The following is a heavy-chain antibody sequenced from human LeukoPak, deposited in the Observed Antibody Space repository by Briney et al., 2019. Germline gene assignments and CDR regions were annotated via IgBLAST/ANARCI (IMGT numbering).Heavy chain of an antibody. D-gene: IGHD2-2*01. CDR1: GGSFSGYY. CDR2: INHSGST. V-gene: IGHV4-34*01. CDR3: ARRSIVVVPAAWFDP. Sequence: SETLSLTCAVYGGSFSGYYWSWIRQPPGKGPEWIGEINHSGSTNYNPSFKSRVTISGDTSKNQFSLKLSSVTAADTAVYYCARRSIVVVPAAWFDPWGQGTLVTVSS. J-gene: IGHJ5*02.